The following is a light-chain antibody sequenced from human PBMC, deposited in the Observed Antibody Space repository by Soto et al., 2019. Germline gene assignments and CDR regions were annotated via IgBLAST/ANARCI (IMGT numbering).Light chain of an antibody. CDR2: HAS. CDR1: QNIGRW. CDR3: QQARSFPIT. Sequence: DIQMTQSPSTLSASIGDRVTISCRASQNIGRWLAWYQQKPGTAPKLLIYHASNLRGGVPSRFSGSGSGTDFTLTISSLQPEDFATYSCQQARSFPITFGQGTRLEIK. J-gene: IGKJ5*01. V-gene: IGKV1-5*01.